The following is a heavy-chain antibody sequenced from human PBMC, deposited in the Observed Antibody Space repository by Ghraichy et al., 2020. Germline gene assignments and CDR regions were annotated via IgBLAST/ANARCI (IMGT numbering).Heavy chain of an antibody. CDR3: ARGHDKGRNAFDI. CDR1: GGSISSGGYS. D-gene: IGHD1-1*01. J-gene: IGHJ3*02. Sequence: SETLSLTCAVSGGSISSGGYSWSWIRQPPGKGLEWIGYIYHSGSTYYNPSLKSRVTISVDRSKNQFSLKLSSVTAADTAVYYCARGHDKGRNAFDIWGQGTMVTVSS. CDR2: IYHSGST. V-gene: IGHV4-30-2*01.